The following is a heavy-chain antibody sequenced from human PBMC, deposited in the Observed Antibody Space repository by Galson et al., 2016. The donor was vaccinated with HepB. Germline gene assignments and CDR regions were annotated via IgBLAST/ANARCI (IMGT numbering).Heavy chain of an antibody. V-gene: IGHV1-69*13. CDR2: IIPRFGTA. CDR1: GGTSSSYA. D-gene: IGHD3-9*01. J-gene: IGHJ2*01. CDR3: ARQEKAASRFHFDS. Sequence: SVKVSCKASGGTSSSYAITWVRQAPGQGLEWLGGIIPRFGTANYPQKFKDRVTISADESTVTAHMELSGLRSDDTAVYYCARQEKAASRFHFDSWGRGTLVAVSS.